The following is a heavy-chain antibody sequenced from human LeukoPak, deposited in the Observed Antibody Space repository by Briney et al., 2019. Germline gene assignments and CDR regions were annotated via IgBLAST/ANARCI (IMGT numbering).Heavy chain of an antibody. Sequence: GASVKVSCKASGGTFSSYAISWVRQAPGQGLEWMGRIIPILGIANYAQKFQGRVTITADKSTSTAYMELSSLRSEDTAVYYCARRPSYCSGGSCYDYWGQGTLVTVSS. J-gene: IGHJ4*02. CDR3: ARRPSYCSGGSCYDY. V-gene: IGHV1-69*04. CDR1: GGTFSSYA. CDR2: IIPILGIA. D-gene: IGHD2-15*01.